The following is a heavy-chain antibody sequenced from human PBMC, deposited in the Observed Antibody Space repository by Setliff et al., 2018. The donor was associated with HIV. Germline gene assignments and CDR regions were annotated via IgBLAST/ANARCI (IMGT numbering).Heavy chain of an antibody. CDR1: GDSINKYY. V-gene: IGHV4-4*09. Sequence: SETLSLTCTVSGDSINKYYWSWIRQPPGKGLGWIGYIYISGSTMYNPSLKTRVTMSLDASKNQVSLKLTSATAADTAVYYYARRSIVGSTRGYYYYALDVWGQGTTVTVSS. J-gene: IGHJ6*02. CDR2: IYISGST. CDR3: ARRSIVGSTRGYYYYALDV. D-gene: IGHD1-26*01.